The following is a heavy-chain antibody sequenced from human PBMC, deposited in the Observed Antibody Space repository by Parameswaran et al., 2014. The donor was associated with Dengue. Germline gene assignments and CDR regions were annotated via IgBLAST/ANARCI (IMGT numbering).Heavy chain of an antibody. J-gene: IGHJ4*02. CDR2: IVVGSGDI. D-gene: IGHD5-18*01. Sequence: WVRQAPGQRLEWIGWIVVGSGDINFAQKFQERVTITRDMSTSTVYMELSSLRSEDTAVYYCAADQGGGYNYGSLFDYWGQGTPVTVSS. V-gene: IGHV1-58*01. CDR3: AADQGGGYNYGSLFDY.